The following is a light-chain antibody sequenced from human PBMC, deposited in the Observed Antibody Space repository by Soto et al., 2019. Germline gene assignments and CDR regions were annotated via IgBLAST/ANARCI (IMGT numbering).Light chain of an antibody. CDR2: GAS. CDR1: QSVSSN. Sequence: EIVMTQSPATLSVSPGERATLSCRASQSVSSNLAWYQQKPGQAPRLLIYGASTSAAGIPARFSGSGSGTEFTLTNSSLQSEDLAVYYCQQYNNWPRSTFGGGTKVEIK. J-gene: IGKJ4*01. V-gene: IGKV3-15*01. CDR3: QQYNNWPRST.